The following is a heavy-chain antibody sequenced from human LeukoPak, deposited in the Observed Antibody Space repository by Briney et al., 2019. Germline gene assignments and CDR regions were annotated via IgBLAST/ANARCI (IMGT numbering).Heavy chain of an antibody. J-gene: IGHJ4*02. CDR2: ISWNSGSI. CDR1: GFTFDDYA. D-gene: IGHD2-21*02. CDR3: AKDKEIVVVTGSLDY. V-gene: IGHV3-9*01. Sequence: GRSLRLSCAASGFTFDDYAMHWVRQARGKGLEWVSGISWNSGSIGYADSVKGRFTISRDNAKNSLYLQMNSLRAEDTALYYCAKDKEIVVVTGSLDYWGQGTLVTVSS.